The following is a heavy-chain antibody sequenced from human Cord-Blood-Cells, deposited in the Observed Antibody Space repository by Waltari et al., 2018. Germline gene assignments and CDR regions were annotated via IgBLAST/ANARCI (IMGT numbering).Heavy chain of an antibody. CDR3: ARGSPETGAFDY. CDR1: GVSISSGDYY. J-gene: IGHJ4*02. D-gene: IGHD7-27*01. Sequence: QVQLQESGPGLVQPSQTLSLTCTVSGVSISSGDYYWSWIRQPPGKGLGWIGYIYYSGSTYYNPSLKSRVTISVDTSKNQFSLKLSSVTAADTAVYYCARGSPETGAFDYWGQGTLVTVSS. V-gene: IGHV4-30-4*01. CDR2: IYYSGST.